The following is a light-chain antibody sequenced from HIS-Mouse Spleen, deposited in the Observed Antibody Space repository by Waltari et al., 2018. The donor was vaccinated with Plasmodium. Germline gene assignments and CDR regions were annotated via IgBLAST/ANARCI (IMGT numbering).Light chain of an antibody. V-gene: IGKV3-15*01. Sequence: EIVMTQSPATLSVSPGDRATLTCRASQSVSSNLAWYQQKPGQAPRLLIYDASTSATSIPARFSGSGSGTEFTLTISSLQSEDFAVYYCQQYNNWSFTFGPGTKVDIK. CDR1: QSVSSN. J-gene: IGKJ3*01. CDR2: DAS. CDR3: QQYNNWSFT.